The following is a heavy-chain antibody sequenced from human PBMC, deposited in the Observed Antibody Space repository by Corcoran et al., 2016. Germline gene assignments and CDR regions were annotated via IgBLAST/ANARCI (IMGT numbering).Heavy chain of an antibody. Sequence: QVQLVQSGAEVKKPGASVKVSCKASGYTFTSYGISWVRQAPGQGLEWMGWISAYNGNTNYAQKLQGRVTMTTDTSTSTAYMELRSLGSDDTAVYYCARDLFSADQLLSSYYYGMDVWGQGTTVTVSS. V-gene: IGHV1-18*01. D-gene: IGHD2-2*01. J-gene: IGHJ6*02. CDR3: ARDLFSADQLLSSYYYGMDV. CDR2: ISAYNGNT. CDR1: GYTFTSYG.